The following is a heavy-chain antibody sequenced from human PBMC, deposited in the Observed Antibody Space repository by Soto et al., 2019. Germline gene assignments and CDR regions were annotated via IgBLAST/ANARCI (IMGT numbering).Heavy chain of an antibody. J-gene: IGHJ4*02. CDR1: GGTFSSYA. CDR3: ARVPFGGIARYFDY. D-gene: IGHD3-3*01. Sequence: SVKVSCKASGGTFSSYAISWVRQAPGQGLEWMGGIIPIFGTANYAQKFQGRVTITADESTSTAYMELSSLRSEDTAVYYCARVPFGGIARYFDYWGQGTLVTVSS. CDR2: IIPIFGTA. V-gene: IGHV1-69*13.